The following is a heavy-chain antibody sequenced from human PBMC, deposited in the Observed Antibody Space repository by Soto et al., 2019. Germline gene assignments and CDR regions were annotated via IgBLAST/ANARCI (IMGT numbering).Heavy chain of an antibody. Sequence: VQLVQSGAEVKKPGSSVKVSCKASGGTFSSYTISWVRQAPGQGLEWMGRIIPILGIANYAQKFQGRVTITADKSTSTAYMELSSLRSEDTAVYYCASTIAAAGTGLDYWGQGTLVTVSS. CDR2: IIPILGIA. V-gene: IGHV1-69*02. J-gene: IGHJ4*02. D-gene: IGHD6-13*01. CDR3: ASTIAAAGTGLDY. CDR1: GGTFSSYT.